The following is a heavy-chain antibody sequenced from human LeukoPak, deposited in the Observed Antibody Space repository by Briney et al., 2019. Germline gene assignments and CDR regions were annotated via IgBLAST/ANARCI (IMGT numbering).Heavy chain of an antibody. CDR3: ARGPTRYCSGGSCYGEYYFDY. D-gene: IGHD2-15*01. CDR1: GYTSTSYD. J-gene: IGHJ4*02. Sequence: GASVKVSCKASGYTSTSYDINWVRQASGQGLEWVGWMNPNSGNTGYAQKFRGRVTMTRNTSISTAYMELSSLRSEDTAVYYCARGPTRYCSGGSCYGEYYFDYWGQGTLVTVSS. V-gene: IGHV1-8*01. CDR2: MNPNSGNT.